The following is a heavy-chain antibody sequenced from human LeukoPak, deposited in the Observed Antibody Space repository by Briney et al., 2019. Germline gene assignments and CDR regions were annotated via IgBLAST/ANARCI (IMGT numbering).Heavy chain of an antibody. J-gene: IGHJ5*02. V-gene: IGHV4-34*01. CDR2: INHSGST. CDR1: DGSFSGYY. CDR3: ARGSTSPFGP. D-gene: IGHD2-2*01. Sequence: PSETLSLTCAVYDGSFSGYYWSWIRQPPGKGLEWIGEINHSGSTNYNPSLKSRVTMSMDTSKNQFSLSLRSVTAADTALYYCARGSTSPFGPWGQGTLVTVSS.